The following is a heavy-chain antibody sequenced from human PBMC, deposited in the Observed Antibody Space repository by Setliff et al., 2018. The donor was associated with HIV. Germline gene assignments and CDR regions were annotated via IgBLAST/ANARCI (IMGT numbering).Heavy chain of an antibody. CDR3: AREAPSEPTPYYNFWSGYPDWFDP. CDR1: GDSIISGSYY. Sequence: PSETLSLTCIVTGDSIISGSYYWAWIRQPPGKGLEWIGTIYNGGASHYNPSLKSRVIIFLDPSKNQFSLELTSVTAADTAVYYCAREAPSEPTPYYNFWSGYPDWFDPWGPGTLVTVS. D-gene: IGHD3-3*01. J-gene: IGHJ5*02. V-gene: IGHV4-39*07. CDR2: IYNGGAS.